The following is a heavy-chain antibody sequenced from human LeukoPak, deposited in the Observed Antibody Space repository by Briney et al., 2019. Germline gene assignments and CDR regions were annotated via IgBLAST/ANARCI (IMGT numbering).Heavy chain of an antibody. CDR2: TCYRSKWYD. V-gene: IGHV6-1*01. D-gene: IGHD4-23*01. J-gene: IGHJ4*02. Sequence: SQTHTLLCAISGDSVSSNSATWNWIRQSPSRGLEWLGRTCYRSKWYDDYAVSVKSRMTINPNTSKNQFSLQLNSVTPEDTAVYYCARGGNSIFEYWGPVTLVTVSS. CDR3: ARGGNSIFEY. CDR1: GDSVSSNSAT.